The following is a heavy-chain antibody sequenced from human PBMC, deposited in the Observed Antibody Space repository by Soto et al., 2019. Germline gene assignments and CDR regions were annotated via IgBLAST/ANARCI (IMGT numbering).Heavy chain of an antibody. CDR2: IKSKTDGGTT. J-gene: IGHJ5*02. V-gene: IGHV3-15*07. Sequence: GGSLRLSCAASGFTFSNAVMSWVRQAPGKGLEWVGRIKSKTDGGTTDYGAPVKGRFTISRDDSKNTLYLQMNSLKTEDTAVYYCTIAIGSWFDPWGQGTLVTVSS. CDR3: TIAIGSWFDP. D-gene: IGHD2-2*02. CDR1: GFTFSNAV.